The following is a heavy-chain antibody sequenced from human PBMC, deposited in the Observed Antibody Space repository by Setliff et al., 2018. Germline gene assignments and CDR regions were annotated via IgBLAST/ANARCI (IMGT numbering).Heavy chain of an antibody. D-gene: IGHD3-16*01. Sequence: SETLSLTCTVSGGSISSSLYYWAFIRQPPGKGLEWIGSILYSGGAHSNPSLNSRVSISVDTSKNQFSLRLRSVTAADTAFYYCATSYLTLGAAFDVWGQGTMVTVSS. CDR2: ILYSGGA. J-gene: IGHJ3*01. V-gene: IGHV4-39*07. CDR1: GGSISSSLYY. CDR3: ATSYLTLGAAFDV.